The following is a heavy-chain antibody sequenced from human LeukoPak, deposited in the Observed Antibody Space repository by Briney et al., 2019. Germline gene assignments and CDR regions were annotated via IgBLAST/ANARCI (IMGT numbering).Heavy chain of an antibody. CDR2: ISSSSSTI. D-gene: IGHD3-9*01. V-gene: IGHV3-48*01. CDR1: GFTFSSYS. CDR3: ARGQYDILTGYYPSYFDY. J-gene: IGHJ4*02. Sequence: GGSLRLSCAASGFTFSSYSMNWVRQAPGKGLEWVSYISSSSSTIYYADSVKGRFTISRDNAKNSLYLQMNSLRAEDTAVYYCARGQYDILTGYYPSYFDYWGQGTLVTVSS.